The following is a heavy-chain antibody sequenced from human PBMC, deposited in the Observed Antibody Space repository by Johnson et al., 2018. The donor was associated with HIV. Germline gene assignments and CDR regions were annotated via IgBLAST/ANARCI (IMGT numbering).Heavy chain of an antibody. Sequence: MLLVESGGGLVQPGGSLRLSCAGSGFTFSTSWMNWVRQAPGKGLEWVANIKEDGRVKQFVDSVKGRFTISRDNAKNSLYLQMNSLRAEDTAVYYCARRGLANAFDIWGQGTMVTVSS. J-gene: IGHJ3*02. CDR1: GFTFSTSW. D-gene: IGHD3-10*01. CDR2: IKEDGRVK. CDR3: ARRGLANAFDI. V-gene: IGHV3-7*02.